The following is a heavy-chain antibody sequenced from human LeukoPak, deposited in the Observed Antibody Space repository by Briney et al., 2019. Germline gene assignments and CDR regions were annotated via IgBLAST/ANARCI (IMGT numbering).Heavy chain of an antibody. J-gene: IGHJ4*02. V-gene: IGHV4-59*01. CDR3: ARDKGYHFDY. CDR1: GGSISIYY. Sequence: SETLSLTCTVSGGSISIYYWNWIRQPPGKGLEWIGSIYYSGSTNYNPSLKSRVTILLDTSKNQFSLRLSSVTAADTAVYYCARDKGYHFDYWGQGSLATVSS. CDR2: IYYSGST. D-gene: IGHD6-13*01.